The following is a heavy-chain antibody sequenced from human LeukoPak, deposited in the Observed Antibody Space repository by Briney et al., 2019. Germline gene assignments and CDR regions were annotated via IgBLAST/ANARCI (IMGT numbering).Heavy chain of an antibody. CDR1: GFTFSDYN. D-gene: IGHD2-15*01. CDR2: ISRRGRTK. J-gene: IGHJ6*03. Sequence: GGSLRLSCAASGFTFSDYNMRGNRRAPGKGLVGVSSISRRGRTKYYADSVKGRFTISRDNAKNALFLQMNSLRAEDPAVYYCARVLSYCSGGNCYSGGLGYMDVWGKGTTVTISS. V-gene: IGHV3-11*01. CDR3: ARVLSYCSGGNCYSGGLGYMDV.